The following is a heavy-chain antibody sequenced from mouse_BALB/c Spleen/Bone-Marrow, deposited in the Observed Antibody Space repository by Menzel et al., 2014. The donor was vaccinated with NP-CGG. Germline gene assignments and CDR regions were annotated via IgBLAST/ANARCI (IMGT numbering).Heavy chain of an antibody. CDR1: GFAFSSYD. V-gene: IGHV5-12-1*01. CDR3: ARHMIRGFAY. CDR2: ISSGGGST. D-gene: IGHD2-4*01. Sequence: EVQVVESGGGLVKPGGSLKLSCAASGFAFSSYDMSWVRQTPEKRLEWVAYISSGGGSTYYSDTVKGRFTISRDNAKNTLYLEMSSRKSEDTAMYYCARHMIRGFAYWGQGTLVTVSA. J-gene: IGHJ3*01.